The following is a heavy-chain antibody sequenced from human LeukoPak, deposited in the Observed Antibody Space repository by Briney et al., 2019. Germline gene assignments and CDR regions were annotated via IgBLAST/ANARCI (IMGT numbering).Heavy chain of an antibody. V-gene: IGHV4-34*01. Sequence: SETLSLTCAVYGGSFSGYSWSWIRQPPGKGLEWIGEINHSGTTHYNPSLKSRVTISVDTSKNQFSLKLSSVTAADTAVYYCARHFSAATGVYYYYYYMDVWGKGTTVTISS. CDR3: ARHFSAATGVYYYYYYMDV. J-gene: IGHJ6*03. CDR2: INHSGTT. D-gene: IGHD2-15*01. CDR1: GGSFSGYS.